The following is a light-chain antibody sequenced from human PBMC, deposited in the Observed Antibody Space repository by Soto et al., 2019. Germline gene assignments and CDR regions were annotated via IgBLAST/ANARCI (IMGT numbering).Light chain of an antibody. V-gene: IGLV2-14*01. CDR3: ISYTNRQSYV. CDR1: SSDIGSYDH. Sequence: QSALTQPASVSGSPGQSITISCSGTSSDIGSYDHVAWYQQFPGKSPKLRIYAVSDRPSGVSDRFSGSKSGITASLAISGLQTEDEADYYCISYTNRQSYVFGTGTKVTVL. CDR2: AVS. J-gene: IGLJ1*01.